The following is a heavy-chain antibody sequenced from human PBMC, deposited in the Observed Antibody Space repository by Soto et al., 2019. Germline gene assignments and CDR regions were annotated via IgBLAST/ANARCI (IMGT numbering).Heavy chain of an antibody. CDR2: ISDDGGST. J-gene: IGHJ4*02. Sequence: EVQLVESGGGLVQPGGSLRLSCAASGFTFSNYWTHWVRQAPGKGLVWVSRISDDGGSTTYADSVKGRFTISRDNAKNMLYLQLNSLRAEDTAVYYCVRAGANDFWGQGTLVTVSS. CDR1: GFTFSNYW. CDR3: VRAGANDF. V-gene: IGHV3-74*01. D-gene: IGHD7-27*01.